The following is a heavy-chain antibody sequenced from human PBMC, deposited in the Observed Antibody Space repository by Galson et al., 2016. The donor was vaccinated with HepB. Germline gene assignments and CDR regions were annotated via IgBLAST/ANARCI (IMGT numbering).Heavy chain of an antibody. J-gene: IGHJ4*02. D-gene: IGHD6-13*01. CDR2: IKQDGGER. CDR1: TFTFSSYW. Sequence: SLRLSCAASTFTFSSYWMTWVRLAPGKGLEWVANIKQDGGERYYVDSVKGQFTISRDNAKNSLFLQMNSLRAEDTAIYYCARAGDSYGSSWLDYWGQGTLVTVSS. V-gene: IGHV3-7*04. CDR3: ARAGDSYGSSWLDY.